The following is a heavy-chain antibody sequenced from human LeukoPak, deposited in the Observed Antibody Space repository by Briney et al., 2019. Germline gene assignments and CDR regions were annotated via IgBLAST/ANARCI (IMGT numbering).Heavy chain of an antibody. CDR3: AKDLRSYYNVNAFDI. D-gene: IGHD3-10*01. V-gene: IGHV3-23*01. CDR1: GFTFSSYA. J-gene: IGHJ3*02. CDR2: ISGSGGST. Sequence: GGSLRLSCAASGFTFSSYAMSWVRQAPGKGLEWASAISGSGGSTYYADSVKGRFTISRDNSKNTLYLQMNSLRAEDTAVYYCAKDLRSYYNVNAFDIWGQGTMVTVSS.